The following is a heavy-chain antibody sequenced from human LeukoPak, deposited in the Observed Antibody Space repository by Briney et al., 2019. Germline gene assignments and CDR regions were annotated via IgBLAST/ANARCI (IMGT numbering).Heavy chain of an antibody. CDR3: AKDMVRGVIPHDAFDI. CDR1: GFTFSSYA. CDR2: MSGSGGST. Sequence: GGSLRLSCAAPGFTFSSYAMSWVRQAPGKGLEWVSAMSGSGGSTYYADSVKGRFTNSRDNSKNTLYLQMNSLRAEDTAVYYCAKDMVRGVIPHDAFDIWGQGTMVTVSS. D-gene: IGHD3-10*01. J-gene: IGHJ3*02. V-gene: IGHV3-23*01.